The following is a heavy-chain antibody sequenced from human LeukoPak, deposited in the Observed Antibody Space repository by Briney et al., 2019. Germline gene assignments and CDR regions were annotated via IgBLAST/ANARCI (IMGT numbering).Heavy chain of an antibody. CDR3: VRGSLRLPRSTPDY. Sequence: GGSLRLSCAVSGFSFTNYWMHWVRQDPGKGLVWVSYISSDGSVTKYADSVKGRFTISRDNAMNTLYLQMNSLRVEDTAVYYCVRGSLRLPRSTPDYWGQGTLVTVSS. CDR2: ISSDGSVT. CDR1: GFSFTNYW. J-gene: IGHJ4*02. D-gene: IGHD2-21*02. V-gene: IGHV3-74*03.